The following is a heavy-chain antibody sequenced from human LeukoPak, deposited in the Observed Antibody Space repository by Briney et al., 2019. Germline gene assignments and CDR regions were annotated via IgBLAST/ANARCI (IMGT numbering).Heavy chain of an antibody. D-gene: IGHD3-3*01. CDR3: ARHVRFWEWLSSYYFDY. CDR2: IYYSGTT. CDR1: GGTISSSSYY. J-gene: IGHJ4*02. V-gene: IGHV4-39*01. Sequence: SETLSLTCTVSGGTISSSSYYWGWIRQPPGKGLEWIGRIYYSGTTYYNPSLKSRVTTSVDTSKSQFSLRLTSVTAADTAVYFCARHVRFWEWLSSYYFDYWGQGTLVTVSS.